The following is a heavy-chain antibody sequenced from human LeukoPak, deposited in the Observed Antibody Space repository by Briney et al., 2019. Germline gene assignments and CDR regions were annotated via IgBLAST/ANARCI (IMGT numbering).Heavy chain of an antibody. D-gene: IGHD1-26*01. CDR1: GFTFSRSW. V-gene: IGHV3-74*01. CDR3: GSALGSPLDY. J-gene: IGHJ4*02. CDR2: INEDGSST. Sequence: GGSLRLSCAACGFTFSRSWMHWVGQAPGRGLVGVSRINEDGSSTDHADSVKGRFTISRDTANNRLYLEVNGLRAEDMAVYYCGSALGSPLDYWGQGTLVTVSS.